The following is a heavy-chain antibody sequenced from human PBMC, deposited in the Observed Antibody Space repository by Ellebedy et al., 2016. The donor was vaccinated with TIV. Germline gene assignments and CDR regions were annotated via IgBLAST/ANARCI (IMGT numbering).Heavy chain of an antibody. CDR1: GASISSSGYF. CDR2: VHYSGGT. D-gene: IGHD3-9*01. V-gene: IGHV4-39*02. J-gene: IGHJ4*02. Sequence: MPSETLSLTCTVSGASISSSGYFCAWLRQPPGEGLEWIGSVHYSGGTYYNPSLKSRLTISEDMSKNHFSLSLSSVTAADTAIYYCARGEDILYFDSWGQGTLVTVSS. CDR3: ARGEDILYFDS.